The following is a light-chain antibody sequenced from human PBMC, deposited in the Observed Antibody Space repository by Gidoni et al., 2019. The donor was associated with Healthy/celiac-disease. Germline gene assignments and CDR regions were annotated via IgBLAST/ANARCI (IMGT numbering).Light chain of an antibody. CDR2: KAS. Sequence: DIQMTQSPSTLSASVGDRVTITCRASQSISSWVAWYQQKPGKAPKLLIYKASSLESGVPSRFSGSGSGTEFTLTISSLQPDDFATYYCQQYNSYPWTFGQXTKVEIK. J-gene: IGKJ1*01. CDR1: QSISSW. CDR3: QQYNSYPWT. V-gene: IGKV1-5*03.